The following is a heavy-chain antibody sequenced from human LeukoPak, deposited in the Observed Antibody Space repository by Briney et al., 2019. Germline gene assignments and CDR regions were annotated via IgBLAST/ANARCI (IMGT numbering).Heavy chain of an antibody. CDR3: ARGHSRDFGVVIFGMDV. V-gene: IGHV1-69*13. CDR1: GGTFSSYA. D-gene: IGHD3-3*01. J-gene: IGHJ6*02. CDR2: IIPIFGTA. Sequence: GASVKVSCKASGGTFSSYAISWVRQAPGQGLEWMGGIIPIFGTANYAQKFQGRVTITADESTSTAYMKLSSLRSEDTAVYYCARGHSRDFGVVIFGMDVWGQGTTVTVSS.